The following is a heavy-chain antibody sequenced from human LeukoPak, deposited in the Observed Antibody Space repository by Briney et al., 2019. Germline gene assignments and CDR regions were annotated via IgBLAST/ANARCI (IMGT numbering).Heavy chain of an antibody. V-gene: IGHV3-7*03. CDR3: AKAPVTTCSGAYCYPFDY. D-gene: IGHD2-15*01. Sequence: PGGSLRLSCGASGFTLKNYWMSWVRQAPGKGLEWVANINQDGSEKYYVDSVKGRLTISRDNAKNSLYLQMNSLRAGDAAVYYCAKAPVTTCSGAYCYPFDYWSQGTLVTVSS. CDR2: INQDGSEK. J-gene: IGHJ4*02. CDR1: GFTLKNYW.